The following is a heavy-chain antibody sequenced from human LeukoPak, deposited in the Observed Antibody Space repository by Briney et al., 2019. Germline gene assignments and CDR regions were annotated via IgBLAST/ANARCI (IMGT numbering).Heavy chain of an antibody. CDR1: GFTVSSNY. D-gene: IGHD3-9*01. CDR2: ITGSGSGA. Sequence: GGSLRLSCAASGFTVSSNYMSWVRQAPGKGLEWVSVITGSGSGADYADSVKGRFTISRDNSQNTVHLQMNSLRAEDTAVYYCARGLQGYYDSLTGYYRGGYYFDYWGQGTLVTVSS. J-gene: IGHJ4*02. V-gene: IGHV3-53*01. CDR3: ARGLQGYYDSLTGYYRGGYYFDY.